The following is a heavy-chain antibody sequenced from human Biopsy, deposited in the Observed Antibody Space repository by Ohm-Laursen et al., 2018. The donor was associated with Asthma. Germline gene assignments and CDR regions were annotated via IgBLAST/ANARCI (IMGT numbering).Heavy chain of an antibody. CDR1: RYTFNSAG. D-gene: IGHD3-10*01. CDR3: PSAVDYSHYYGIDV. J-gene: IGHJ6*02. Sequence: GGSLWVSCKTSRYTFNSAGITWVRQAPGQGLEWMGWISVYNGNTKVAQKLQDRVAMITDTSTSTAYMELRSLRSDDAAVYFCPSAVDYSHYYGIDVWGQGTAVTVS. CDR2: ISVYNGNT. V-gene: IGHV1-18*01.